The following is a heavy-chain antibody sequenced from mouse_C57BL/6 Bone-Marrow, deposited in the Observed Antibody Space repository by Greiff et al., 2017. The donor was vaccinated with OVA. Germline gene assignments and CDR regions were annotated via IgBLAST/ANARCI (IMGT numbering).Heavy chain of an antibody. CDR3: ARGGDYRTWFAY. Sequence: QVQLQQSGAELARPGASVKMSCKASGYTFTSFTMHWVKQRPGQGLEWIGYINPSSGYTKYNQKFKDKATLTADKSSSTAYMQLSSLTSEDSAVYYCARGGDYRTWFAYWGQGTLVTVSA. CDR2: INPSSGYT. J-gene: IGHJ3*01. V-gene: IGHV1-4*01. D-gene: IGHD1-1*02. CDR1: GYTFTSFT.